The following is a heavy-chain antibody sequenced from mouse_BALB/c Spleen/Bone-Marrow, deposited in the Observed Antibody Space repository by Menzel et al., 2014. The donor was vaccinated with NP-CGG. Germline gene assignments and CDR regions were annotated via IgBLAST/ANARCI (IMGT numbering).Heavy chain of an antibody. V-gene: IGHV14-3*02. CDR1: GFNIKDTY. D-gene: IGHD2-3*01. CDR2: IDPANGNT. Sequence: VHLQQPGAELVKPGASVKLSCTASGFNIKDTYMHWVKQRPEQGLEWIGRIDPANGNTKYDPKFQGKATITADTSSNTAYLQLSSLTSEDTAVYYCARRGDGYYAWFAYWGQGTLVTVSA. J-gene: IGHJ3*01. CDR3: ARRGDGYYAWFAY.